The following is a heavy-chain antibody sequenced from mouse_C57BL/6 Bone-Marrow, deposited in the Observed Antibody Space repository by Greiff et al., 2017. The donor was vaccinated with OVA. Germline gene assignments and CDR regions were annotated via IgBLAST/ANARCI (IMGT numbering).Heavy chain of an antibody. CDR3: ARGRGGYPSFAY. D-gene: IGHD2-2*01. Sequence: QVQLQQSGPELVKPGASVKISCKASGYAFSSSWMNWVKQRPGKGLEWIGRIYPGDGDTNYNGKFKGKATLTADKSSSTAYMQLSSLTSEDSAVYFCARGRGGYPSFAYGGQGTLVTVSA. J-gene: IGHJ3*01. CDR1: GYAFSSSW. V-gene: IGHV1-82*01. CDR2: IYPGDGDT.